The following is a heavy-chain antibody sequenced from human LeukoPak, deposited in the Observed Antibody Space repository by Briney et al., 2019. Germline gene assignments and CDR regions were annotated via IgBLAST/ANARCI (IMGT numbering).Heavy chain of an antibody. CDR2: IYYSGST. V-gene: IGHV4-39*07. Sequence: SETLSLTCTVSGGSISSSSYYWGWIRQPPGKGLEWFGSIYYSGSTYYNPSLKSRVTISVDTSKNQFSLKLSSVTAADTAVYYCARGNYYGSGSYSDYWGQGTLVTVSS. CDR3: ARGNYYGSGSYSDY. J-gene: IGHJ4*02. CDR1: GGSISSSSYY. D-gene: IGHD3-10*01.